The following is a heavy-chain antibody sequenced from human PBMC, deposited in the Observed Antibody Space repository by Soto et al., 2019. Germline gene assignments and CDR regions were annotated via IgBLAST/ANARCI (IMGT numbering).Heavy chain of an antibody. V-gene: IGHV4-39*01. Sequence: SETQSLTCTVSGGSISSSSYYWGWIRQPPGKGLEWIGSIYYSGSTYYNPSLKSRVTISVDTSKNQFSLKLSSVTAADTAVYYCARPDYGDYIFDYWGQGTLGTVSS. CDR2: IYYSGST. J-gene: IGHJ4*02. CDR3: ARPDYGDYIFDY. D-gene: IGHD4-17*01. CDR1: GGSISSSSYY.